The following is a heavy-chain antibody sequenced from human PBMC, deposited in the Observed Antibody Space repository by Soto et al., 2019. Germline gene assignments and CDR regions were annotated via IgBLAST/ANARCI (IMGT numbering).Heavy chain of an antibody. J-gene: IGHJ4*02. V-gene: IGHV1-2*02. Sequence: QVQLVQSGAEVKNPGASVKVSCKTSGDTFTGYYMHWVRQAPGQGLEWMGWINPHSGDTDYAQTLQVRVSMTRHTSISTAYIELSTLRSNDTAFYYCARGYSTGWYSSVFFDYWGQGTLVTVSS. CDR1: GDTFTGYY. D-gene: IGHD6-19*01. CDR2: INPHSGDT. CDR3: ARGYSTGWYSSVFFDY.